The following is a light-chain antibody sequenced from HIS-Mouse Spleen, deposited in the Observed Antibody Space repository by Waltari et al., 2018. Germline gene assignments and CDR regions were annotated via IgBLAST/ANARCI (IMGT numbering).Light chain of an antibody. J-gene: IGLJ2*01. CDR2: EGS. Sequence: QSALTQPASVSGSPGQSITISCPGTSSDVGSSNLLSWYQQHPGKAPKLMIYEGSKRPSGVSNRFSGSKSGNTASLTISGLQAEDEADYYCCSYAGSSTFRVFGGGTKLTVL. V-gene: IGLV2-23*03. CDR1: SSDVGSSNL. CDR3: CSYAGSSTFRV.